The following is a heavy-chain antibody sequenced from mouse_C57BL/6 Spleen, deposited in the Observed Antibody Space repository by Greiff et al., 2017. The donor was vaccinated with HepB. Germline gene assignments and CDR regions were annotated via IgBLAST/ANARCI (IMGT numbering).Heavy chain of an antibody. CDR1: GFSLTSYG. D-gene: IGHD1-1*01. CDR2: IWRGGST. V-gene: IGHV2-5*01. CDR3: AACSNWYFDV. J-gene: IGHJ1*03. Sequence: VKLMESGPGLVQPSQRLSITCTVSGFSLTSYGVHWVRQSPGKGLEWLGVIWRGGSTDYNAAFMSRLSITKDNSKSQVFFKMNSLQADDTAIYYCAACSNWYFDVWGTGTTVTVSS.